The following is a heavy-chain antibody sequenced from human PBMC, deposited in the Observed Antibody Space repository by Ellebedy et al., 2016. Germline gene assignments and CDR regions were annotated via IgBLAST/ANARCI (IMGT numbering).Heavy chain of an antibody. V-gene: IGHV1-2*02. CDR3: AKEWLSSFDY. J-gene: IGHJ4*02. D-gene: IGHD3-22*01. Sequence: ASVKVSXXASGYTFTSYDINWVRQAPGQGLEWMGLINPNSGGTNYAQKFQGRVTMTRDTSISTAYMELSRLRSDDTAVYYCAKEWLSSFDYWGQGTLVTVSS. CDR1: GYTFTSYD. CDR2: INPNSGGT.